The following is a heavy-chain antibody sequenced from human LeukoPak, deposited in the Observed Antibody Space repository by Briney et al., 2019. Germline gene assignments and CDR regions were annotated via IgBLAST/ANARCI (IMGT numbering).Heavy chain of an antibody. J-gene: IGHJ2*01. CDR3: ARAPYYYGSGSTAFDL. V-gene: IGHV4-61*08. CDR1: GGSISSGGYY. CDR2: IYYSGST. D-gene: IGHD3-10*01. Sequence: NPSETLSLTCTVSGGSISSGGYYWSWIRQPPGKGLEWIGYIYYSGSTNYNPSLKSRVTISVDTSKNQFSLKLSSVTAADTAVYYCARAPYYYGSGSTAFDLWGRGTLVTVSS.